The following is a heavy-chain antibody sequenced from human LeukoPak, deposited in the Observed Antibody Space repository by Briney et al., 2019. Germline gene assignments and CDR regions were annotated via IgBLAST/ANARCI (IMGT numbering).Heavy chain of an antibody. J-gene: IGHJ4*02. Sequence: SETLSLTCTVSGGSINNNNNFWAWIRQPPGEGLEWIGSISSSGSTYYNPSLESRITISVDTSKNQFSLNLSSVTAADTAMYYCARGVVPAATAEYYFDYWGQGTLVTVSS. V-gene: IGHV4-39*07. D-gene: IGHD2-2*01. CDR2: ISSSGST. CDR1: GGSINNNNNF. CDR3: ARGVVPAATAEYYFDY.